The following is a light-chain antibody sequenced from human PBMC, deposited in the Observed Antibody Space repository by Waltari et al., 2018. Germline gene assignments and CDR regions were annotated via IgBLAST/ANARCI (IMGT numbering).Light chain of an antibody. CDR3: CSYAGRGTDV. Sequence: QSALTQPASVSGTPGQSITISCTGTTSDVGSYDLVSWYQQQPGQAPKLLICEVFKRPPDTSRRFSGAKSGSTASLTISGLQPEDEADYYCCSYAGRGTDVFGSGTKVTV. J-gene: IGLJ1*01. CDR2: EVF. CDR1: TSDVGSYDL. V-gene: IGLV2-23*02.